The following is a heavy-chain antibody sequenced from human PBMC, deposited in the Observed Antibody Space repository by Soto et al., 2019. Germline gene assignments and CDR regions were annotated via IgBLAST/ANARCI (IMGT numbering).Heavy chain of an antibody. CDR1: GFSLSSYG. D-gene: IGHD6-19*01. V-gene: IGHV3-33*01. Sequence: PGRCMRLSCAAGGFSLSSYGMHWVRQAPGKGLEWVAVIWYDGSNKYYADSVKGRFTIARDNSKNTLYLQMNSLRAEDTAVYYCARDLRSGLPYYYYGMDVWGQGTTVTVS. CDR3: ARDLRSGLPYYYYGMDV. J-gene: IGHJ6*02. CDR2: IWYDGSNK.